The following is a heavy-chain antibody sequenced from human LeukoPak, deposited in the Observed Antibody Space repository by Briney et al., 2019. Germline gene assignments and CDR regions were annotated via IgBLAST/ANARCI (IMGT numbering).Heavy chain of an antibody. CDR3: ARGQEGASPGYYYYYYMGV. V-gene: IGHV1-8*01. CDR1: GYSFTSYD. Sequence: GASVKVSCKASGYSFTSYDINWVRQATGQGLEWMGWMNPNSGNTGYAQKFQGRVTMTRNTSISTAYMELSSLRSEDTAVYYCARGQEGASPGYYYYYYMGVWGKGNTVTGSS. D-gene: IGHD1-26*01. J-gene: IGHJ6*03. CDR2: MNPNSGNT.